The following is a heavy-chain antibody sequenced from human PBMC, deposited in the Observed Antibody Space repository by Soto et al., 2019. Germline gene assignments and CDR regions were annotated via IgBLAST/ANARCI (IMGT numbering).Heavy chain of an antibody. CDR1: GFTFSSYA. CDR3: ERDLNNDYGHYVFAFDI. CDR2: ISYDGSNK. D-gene: IGHD4-17*01. V-gene: IGHV3-30-3*01. Sequence: QVQLVESGGGVVQPGRSLRLSCAASGFTFSSYAMHWVRQAPGKGLEWVAVISYDGSNKYYADYVKGRFTISRDNSKNTLYLQMNSLRAEDTAVYYCERDLNNDYGHYVFAFDIWGQGTMVTVSS. J-gene: IGHJ3*02.